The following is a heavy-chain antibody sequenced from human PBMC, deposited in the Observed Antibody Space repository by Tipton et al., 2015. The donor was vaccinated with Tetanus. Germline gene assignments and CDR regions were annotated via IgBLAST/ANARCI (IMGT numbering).Heavy chain of an antibody. V-gene: IGHV4-4*02. CDR2: MHQRGST. CDR1: GGSISSGNW. CDR3: ARGPKHWLTAGQVY. J-gene: IGHJ4*02. Sequence: TLSLTCAVSGGSISSGNWWSWVRQSPGKGLEWIGEMHQRGSTSYNPSLKSRVSMSVDKSKNQFSLQLSSVTAADTATYYCARGPKHWLTAGQVYWGQGTLVNVSS. D-gene: IGHD6-19*01.